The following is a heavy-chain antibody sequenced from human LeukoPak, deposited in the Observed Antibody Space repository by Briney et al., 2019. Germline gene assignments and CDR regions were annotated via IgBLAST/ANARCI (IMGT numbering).Heavy chain of an antibody. CDR2: ISASGDGS. CDR3: VREVSGWPNNWFDP. CDR1: GFTVSHNY. V-gene: IGHV3-23*01. Sequence: PGGSLRLSCEVSGFTVSHNYMSWVRQSPGKGLEWVAAISASGDGSYYADSVRARFTISRDNSKNTVDLQVSRLRAEDTAVYYCVREVSGWPNNWFDPWGQGTLVTVSS. D-gene: IGHD6-19*01. J-gene: IGHJ5*02.